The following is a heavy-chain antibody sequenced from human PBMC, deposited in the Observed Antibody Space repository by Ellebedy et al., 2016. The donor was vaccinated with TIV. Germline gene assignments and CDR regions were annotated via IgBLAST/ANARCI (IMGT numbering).Heavy chain of an antibody. CDR3: AREKYLQWYRCGNWFDP. CDR1: GFTVSNNF. V-gene: IGHV3-53*01. J-gene: IGHJ5*02. Sequence: GESLKISCAASGFTVSNNFMSWVRQAPGKGLEWVSVIYSGGDTHYADSVKGRFTVSRDNSKNTVYLQMNSLRAEDTAVYYCAREKYLQWYRCGNWFDPWGQGTLVTVSS. CDR2: IYSGGDT. D-gene: IGHD6-19*01.